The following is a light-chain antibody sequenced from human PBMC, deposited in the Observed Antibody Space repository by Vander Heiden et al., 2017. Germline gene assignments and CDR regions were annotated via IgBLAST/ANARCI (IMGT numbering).Light chain of an antibody. Sequence: IQMTQAPSTLSAYVGDRVTFTCRASQNINNWLAWYQRKPGKAPNLLIFQASVLESGVPSRFSGGKSGTEFTLTISSLQPDDFATYYCQQYDSYPWTFGQGTTVEIK. CDR3: QQYDSYPWT. CDR1: QNINNW. J-gene: IGKJ1*01. V-gene: IGKV1-5*03. CDR2: QAS.